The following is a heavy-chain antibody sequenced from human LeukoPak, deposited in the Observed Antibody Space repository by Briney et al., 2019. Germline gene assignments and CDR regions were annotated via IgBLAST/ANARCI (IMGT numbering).Heavy chain of an antibody. CDR1: GGSISGYY. D-gene: IGHD3-22*01. CDR3: ARRMYYYDSSGYGGYWLDP. J-gene: IGHJ5*02. Sequence: PSETLSLTCTVSGGSISGYYWSWIRQPPGKGLEWIGYIYYSGSTNYNPSLKSRVPISVDTSKNQFSLKLSSVTAADTAVYYCARRMYYYDSSGYGGYWLDPWGQGTLVTVSS. V-gene: IGHV4-59*08. CDR2: IYYSGST.